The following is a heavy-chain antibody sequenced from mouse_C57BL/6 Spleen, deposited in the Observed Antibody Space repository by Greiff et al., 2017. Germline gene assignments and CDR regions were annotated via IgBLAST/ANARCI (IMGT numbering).Heavy chain of an antibody. V-gene: IGHV2-9-1*01. CDR2: IWTGGGK. CDR1: GFSLTSYA. D-gene: IGHD1-1*01. J-gene: IGHJ2*01. CDR3: ARAYGSSSYFDY. Sequence: VQVVESGPGLVAPSQSLSITCTVSGFSLTSYAISWVRQPPGKGLEWLGVIWTGGGKNYNSDLKSRLSISKDNSKRQVFLKMNSLQTDDTARYYCARAYGSSSYFDYWGQGTTLTVSS.